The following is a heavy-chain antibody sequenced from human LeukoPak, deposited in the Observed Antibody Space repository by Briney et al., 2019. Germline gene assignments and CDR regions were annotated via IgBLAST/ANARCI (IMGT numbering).Heavy chain of an antibody. V-gene: IGHV4-59*01. CDR1: GGTISSYY. CDR2: SSYSGSP. D-gene: IGHD2-2*02. CDR3: AREFYTALRS. J-gene: IGHJ5*02. Sequence: PSETLSLTCSVSGGTISSYYWSWIRQPPGKGLEWIGYSSYSGSPNYNPSLKSRVTISVDTSKNQFSLKLSSVTAADTAVYYCAREFYTALRSWGQGTLVTVSS.